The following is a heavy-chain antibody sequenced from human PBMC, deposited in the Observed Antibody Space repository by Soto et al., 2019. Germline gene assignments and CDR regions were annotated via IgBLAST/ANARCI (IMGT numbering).Heavy chain of an antibody. CDR1: GYTFSDYN. J-gene: IGHJ4*02. V-gene: IGHV1-2*02. CDR3: ARESSTWNQSCSRTTCALAQ. CDR2: IFPHSGAT. Sequence: QVQLVQSGAEVKKPGASVRVSCKSSGYTFSDYNVHWVRQAPGQGLEWLGWIFPHSGATKYTQRLQGRVTMSRDTSISAVYMELSGLRSDDTAAYYCARESSTWNQSCSRTTCALAQWGKGTLVIVSS. D-gene: IGHD2-2*01.